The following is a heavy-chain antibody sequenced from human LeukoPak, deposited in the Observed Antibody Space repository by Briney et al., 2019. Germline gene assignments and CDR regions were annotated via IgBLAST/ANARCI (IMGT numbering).Heavy chain of an antibody. V-gene: IGHV3-23*01. J-gene: IGHJ6*02. Sequence: GGSLRLSCAASGFTFSSYAMSWVRQAPGKGLEWVSSISGSGGSKYCADSVKGRFTISRDNSKNTLYLQMNSLRAEDTAVYYCAKDYATYYYGSGSYYNYGMYVWGQGTTVTVSS. CDR3: AKDYATYYYGSGSYYNYGMYV. D-gene: IGHD3-10*01. CDR1: GFTFSSYA. CDR2: ISGSGGSK.